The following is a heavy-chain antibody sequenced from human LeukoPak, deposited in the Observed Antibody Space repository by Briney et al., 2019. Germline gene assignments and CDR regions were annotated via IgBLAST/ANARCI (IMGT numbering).Heavy chain of an antibody. V-gene: IGHV3-30-3*01. CDR1: GFTFSSYA. CDR3: ARDSKPYYGMDV. CDR2: ISYDGSNK. J-gene: IGHJ6*02. Sequence: GRSLRLSCAASGFTFSSYAMHWVRQAPGKGLGWVAVISYDGSNKYYADSVKGRFTISRDNSKNTLYLQMNSLRAEDTAVYYCARDSKPYYGMDVWGQGTTVTVSS.